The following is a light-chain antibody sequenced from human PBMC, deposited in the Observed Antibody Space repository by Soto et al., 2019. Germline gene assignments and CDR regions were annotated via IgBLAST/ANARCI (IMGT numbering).Light chain of an antibody. CDR3: QLTSSILLD. CDR1: QSISSY. CDR2: AAS. Sequence: SPSAVSALVKDRVTITSRASQSISSYLSWYQQKPGKAPKLLIYAASSLQSGVPSRFSGSGSGTDFTLTISRLQPEDFVTYYCQLTSSILLDFGGGTQLDIK. V-gene: IGKV1-39*01. J-gene: IGKJ4*01.